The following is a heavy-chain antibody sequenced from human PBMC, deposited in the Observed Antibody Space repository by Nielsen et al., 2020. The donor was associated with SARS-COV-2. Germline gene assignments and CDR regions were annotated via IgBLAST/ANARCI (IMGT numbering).Heavy chain of an antibody. D-gene: IGHD5-12*01. CDR2: ISASSANI. CDR1: GFTFNTYA. Sequence: GESLKISCAASGFTFNTYAMNWVRQAPGTGLEWVAYISASSANIHYAASVNGRFTVSRDNAKNSLYLQMHNLRDEDTAVYYCASDPSYASSWLHYFDFWGQGTLVTVSS. J-gene: IGHJ4*02. V-gene: IGHV3-48*02. CDR3: ASDPSYASSWLHYFDF.